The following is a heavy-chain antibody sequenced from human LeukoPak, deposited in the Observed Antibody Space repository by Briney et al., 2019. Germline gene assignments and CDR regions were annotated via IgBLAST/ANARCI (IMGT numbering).Heavy chain of an antibody. Sequence: SETLSLTCAVYGGSFSGYYWSWLRQPPGKGLGWIGEINHSGSTNYNPSLKRRVTISVDTSKNQFSLKLSSVTAADTAVYYCARGSRLGANYFDYWGQGTLVTVSS. D-gene: IGHD3-16*01. CDR1: GGSFSGYY. CDR2: INHSGST. V-gene: IGHV4-34*01. J-gene: IGHJ4*02. CDR3: ARGSRLGANYFDY.